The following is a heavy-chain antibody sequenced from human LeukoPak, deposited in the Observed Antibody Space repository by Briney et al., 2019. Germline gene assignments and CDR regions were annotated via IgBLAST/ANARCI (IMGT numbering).Heavy chain of an antibody. J-gene: IGHJ4*02. CDR1: GFTFSRYW. Sequence: GGSLRLSCAASGFTFSRYWMHWVRQAPGKGLVWVSRIKSDGSSTNYADSVKGRFTISRDNAKNTLYLKMNSLRAEDTAVYYCARDGYSSDFGDYWGQGTLVTVSS. V-gene: IGHV3-74*01. CDR3: ARDGYSSDFGDY. D-gene: IGHD5-24*01. CDR2: IKSDGSST.